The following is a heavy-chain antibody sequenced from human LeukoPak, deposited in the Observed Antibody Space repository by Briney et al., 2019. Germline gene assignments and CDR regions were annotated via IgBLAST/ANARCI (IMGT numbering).Heavy chain of an antibody. CDR3: ARGKLVRGVIIWFDP. CDR2: ISLSGNSI. V-gene: IGHV3-11*04. Sequence: PGGSLRLSCAASGFTFSDYYMTWIRQAPGKGLEWVSSISLSGNSIYYADSVKGRFTISRDNADNSLYLQMNSLRPEDTAVYYCARGKLVRGVIIWFDPWGQGTLVTVSS. D-gene: IGHD3-10*01. CDR1: GFTFSDYY. J-gene: IGHJ5*02.